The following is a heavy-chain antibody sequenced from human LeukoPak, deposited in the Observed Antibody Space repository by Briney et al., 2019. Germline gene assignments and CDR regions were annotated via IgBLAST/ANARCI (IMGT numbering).Heavy chain of an antibody. D-gene: IGHD3-22*01. Sequence: PSETLSLTCTVSGGSISSSSYYWGWIRQPPGKGLEWIGSIYYSGSTYYNPSLKSRVTISVDTSKSQFSLKLSSVTAADTAVYYCARHTYYYDSSGYFFDYWGQGTLVTVSS. CDR3: ARHTYYYDSSGYFFDY. CDR2: IYYSGST. J-gene: IGHJ4*02. CDR1: GGSISSSSYY. V-gene: IGHV4-39*01.